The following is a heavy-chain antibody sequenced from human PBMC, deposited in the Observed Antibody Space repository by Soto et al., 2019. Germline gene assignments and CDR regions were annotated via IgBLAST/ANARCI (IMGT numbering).Heavy chain of an antibody. CDR3: AKGLFYGYLVY. CDR2: ISGSGAAT. J-gene: IGHJ4*02. V-gene: IGHV3-23*01. D-gene: IGHD3-10*01. Sequence: GGSLRLSCVASGFTFSDYAMSWVRQAPGKGLERVSLISGSGAATYYADSVKGRFTISRDNSKNTLYLQMNSLRAEDTAIYYCAKGLFYGYLVYWGQGTPVTVYS. CDR1: GFTFSDYA.